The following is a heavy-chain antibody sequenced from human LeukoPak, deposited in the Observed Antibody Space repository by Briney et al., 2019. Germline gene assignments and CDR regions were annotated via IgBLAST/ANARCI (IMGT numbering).Heavy chain of an antibody. J-gene: IGHJ4*02. D-gene: IGHD6-19*01. CDR2: ISWNSGSI. Sequence: GGSLRLFCAASGFTFDDYAMHWVRQAPGKGLEWVSGISWNSGSIGYADSVKGRFTISRDNAKNSLYLQMNSLRAEDTALYYCAKDFTYSSGWHSSFDYWGQGTLVTVSS. CDR3: AKDFTYSSGWHSSFDY. V-gene: IGHV3-9*01. CDR1: GFTFDDYA.